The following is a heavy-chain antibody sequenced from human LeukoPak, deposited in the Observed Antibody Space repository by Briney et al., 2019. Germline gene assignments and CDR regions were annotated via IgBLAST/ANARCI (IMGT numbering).Heavy chain of an antibody. J-gene: IGHJ4*02. CDR2: ISSSSSYI. CDR1: GFTFSSYS. V-gene: IGHV3-21*01. D-gene: IGHD6-19*01. CDR3: ARVQRGIAVALDY. Sequence: GGSLSLSCAASGFTFSSYSMNWVRQAPGKGLEWVSSISSSSSYIYYADSVKGRFTISRDNVKNLLYLQMNSLRAEDTAVYYCARVQRGIAVALDYWGQGTLATVSS.